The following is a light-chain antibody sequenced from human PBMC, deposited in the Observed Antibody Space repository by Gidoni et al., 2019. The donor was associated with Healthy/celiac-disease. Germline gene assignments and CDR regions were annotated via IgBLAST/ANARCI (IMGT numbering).Light chain of an antibody. Sequence: EFVLTQSPGTLSLSPGERATLPCRSSQSVSSSYLAWYQQKPGQAPRLLIYGASSRATGIPDRFSGSGSGTDVTLTISRLEPEDFAVYYCQQYGSSPNTFGGGTKVEIK. CDR3: QQYGSSPNT. CDR1: QSVSSSY. J-gene: IGKJ4*01. CDR2: GAS. V-gene: IGKV3-20*01.